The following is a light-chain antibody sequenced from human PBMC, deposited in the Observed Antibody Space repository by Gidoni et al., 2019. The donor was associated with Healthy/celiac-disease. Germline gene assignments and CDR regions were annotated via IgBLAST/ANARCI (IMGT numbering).Light chain of an antibody. Sequence: ELVFPHSPGTLSLSPGERATLSCRASQSVSSSYLAWYQQKPGQAPRLLIYGASSRATGIPDRCSGSGSGTDFTLTISRLEPEDFAVYYCQQYGSSPLFTFGPGTKVDIK. CDR3: QQYGSSPLFT. V-gene: IGKV3-20*01. J-gene: IGKJ3*01. CDR1: QSVSSSY. CDR2: GAS.